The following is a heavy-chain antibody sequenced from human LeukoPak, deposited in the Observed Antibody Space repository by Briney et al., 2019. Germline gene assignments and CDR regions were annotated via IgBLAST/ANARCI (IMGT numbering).Heavy chain of an antibody. V-gene: IGHV6-1*01. CDR2: TYYRSKWNR. D-gene: IGHD3/OR15-3a*01. CDR3: TRSRADLDY. J-gene: IGHJ4*02. Sequence: SSQTLSLTCALPGDSLSSKRAAWDWIRQPPSRRLEWLGRTYYRSKWNRGYAVSVKSRITINPDTSKNQVSLQLKSVTPEHTAVYYCTRSRADLDYWGQGTLVIVSS. CDR1: GDSLSSKRAA.